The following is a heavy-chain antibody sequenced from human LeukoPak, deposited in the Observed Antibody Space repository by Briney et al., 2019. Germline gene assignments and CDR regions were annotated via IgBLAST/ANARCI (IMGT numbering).Heavy chain of an antibody. CDR2: ISYDGSNK. CDR3: ASSYGSGSYLDYYYYYGMDV. Sequence: GGSLRLSCAASGFTFSSYGMHWVRQAPGKGLEWVAVISYDGSNKYYADSVKGRFTISRDNSKNTLYLQMNSLRAEDTAVYYCASSYGSGSYLDYYYYYGMDVWGQGTTVTVSS. J-gene: IGHJ6*02. CDR1: GFTFSSYG. V-gene: IGHV3-30*19. D-gene: IGHD3-10*01.